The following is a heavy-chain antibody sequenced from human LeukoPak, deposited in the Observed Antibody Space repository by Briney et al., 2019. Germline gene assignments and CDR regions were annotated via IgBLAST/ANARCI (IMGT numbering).Heavy chain of an antibody. CDR1: GFTFSSYG. V-gene: IGHV3-30*18. Sequence: GRSLTLSCAASGFTFSSYGMHWVRQAPGKGLEWVAVISYDGSNKYYADSVKGRFTISRDNSKNTPYLQMNSLRAEDTAVYYCAKDLVVNYFDYWGQGTLVTVSS. D-gene: IGHD2-15*01. J-gene: IGHJ4*02. CDR3: AKDLVVNYFDY. CDR2: ISYDGSNK.